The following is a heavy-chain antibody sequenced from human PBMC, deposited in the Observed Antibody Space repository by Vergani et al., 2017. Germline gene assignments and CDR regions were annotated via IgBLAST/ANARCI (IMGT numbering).Heavy chain of an antibody. CDR1: GDSLSTSSYA. Sequence: QMQLQESGPGLVKPSETLSLSCTVSGDSLSTSSYAWGWIRQPPGKTLEWIVTVFYGGRTSYNPSLKSRVTLSLDTSKKQISLHLASVTAADTAVYYCARHISVVRPSSMTAFDYWGQGTLVTVSS. CDR3: ARHISVVRPSSMTAFDY. D-gene: IGHD2-21*01. CDR2: VFYGGRT. V-gene: IGHV4-39*01. J-gene: IGHJ4*02.